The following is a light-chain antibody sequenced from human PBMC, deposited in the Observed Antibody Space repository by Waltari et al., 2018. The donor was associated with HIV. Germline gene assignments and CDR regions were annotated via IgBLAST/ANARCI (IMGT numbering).Light chain of an antibody. CDR1: KSNIGAGHD. CDR2: ANS. J-gene: IGLJ3*02. CDR3: QSSDIRLHGLWV. V-gene: IGLV1-40*01. Sequence: QSLLTQPPSVSATPGQRITISCTGNKSNIGAGHDVPWYRQLPGTAPRLLIFANSNRPSVVPDRISGSKSTASASLAITGLQAEDEGYYYCQSSDIRLHGLWVFGGGTKVTVL.